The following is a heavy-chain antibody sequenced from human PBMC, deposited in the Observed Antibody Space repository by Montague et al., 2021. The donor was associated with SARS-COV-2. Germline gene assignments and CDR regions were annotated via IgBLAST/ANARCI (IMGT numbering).Heavy chain of an antibody. Sequence: SETLSLTCTVSGGSISSSSYYWGWIRQPPGKGLEWIASIYYSGSTYYNPSLKSRVTTSVDTSKNQFSLKLSSVTAADTAVYYCARQPLTTMTLVVITQPRRDFDLWGRGTLVTVSS. D-gene: IGHD3-22*01. CDR1: GGSISSSSYY. J-gene: IGHJ2*01. CDR3: ARQPLTTMTLVVITQPRRDFDL. CDR2: IYYSGST. V-gene: IGHV4-39*01.